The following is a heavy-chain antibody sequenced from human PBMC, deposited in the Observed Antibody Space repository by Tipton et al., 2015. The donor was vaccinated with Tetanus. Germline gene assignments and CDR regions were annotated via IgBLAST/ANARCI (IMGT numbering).Heavy chain of an antibody. V-gene: IGHV4-39*01. CDR1: GGSISSTNYY. CDR2: IYNTGNA. J-gene: IGHJ4*02. D-gene: IGHD1-26*01. CDR3: ANHPGAKTQFDY. Sequence: TLSLTCTVSGGSISSTNYYWGWIRQPPGKGLEWIGSIYNTGNAYYNPALTSRVTMSVDTSKIQFSLRLRSVTAADTAVYYCANHPGAKTQFDYWGQGTLVTVSS.